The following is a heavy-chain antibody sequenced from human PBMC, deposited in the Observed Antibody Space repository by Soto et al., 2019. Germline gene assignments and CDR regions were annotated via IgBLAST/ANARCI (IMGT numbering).Heavy chain of an antibody. CDR2: IYYSGST. Sequence: SETLSLTCTVSGGSISNYYWTWIRHPPGKKLEWIGYIYYSGSTNYNPSLKSRVTISVDTSKNQFSLKLYSVTTADTAMYYCARLPWADYGGIFDPWGQGTLVTVSS. J-gene: IGHJ5*02. V-gene: IGHV4-59*01. CDR1: GGSISNYY. CDR3: ARLPWADYGGIFDP. D-gene: IGHD4-17*01.